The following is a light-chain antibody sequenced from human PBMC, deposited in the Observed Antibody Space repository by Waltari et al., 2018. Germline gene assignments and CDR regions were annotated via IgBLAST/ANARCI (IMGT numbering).Light chain of an antibody. CDR3: QQYDNLQVT. Sequence: DIQMTQSPSSLSASVGDRVTITCQASQDISNYLNWYQQKPGKAPKLMIYDASNLETVVPSRFSGSGSGTDFTFTISSLQPEDIATYYCQQYDNLQVTFGGGTK. J-gene: IGKJ4*01. CDR2: DAS. V-gene: IGKV1-33*01. CDR1: QDISNY.